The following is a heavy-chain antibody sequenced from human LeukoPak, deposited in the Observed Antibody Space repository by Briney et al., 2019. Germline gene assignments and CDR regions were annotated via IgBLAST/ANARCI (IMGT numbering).Heavy chain of an antibody. D-gene: IGHD3-10*01. CDR3: ARGTHYGSGSYYRSEFDY. CDR2: IYTSGST. Sequence: SETLSLTCTVSGGSISSYYWSWIRHPAGKGLEWIGRIYTSGSTNYNPSLKSRVTMSVDTSKNQFSLKLSSVTAADTAVYYCARGTHYGSGSYYRSEFDYWGQGTLVTVSS. CDR1: GGSISSYY. V-gene: IGHV4-4*07. J-gene: IGHJ4*02.